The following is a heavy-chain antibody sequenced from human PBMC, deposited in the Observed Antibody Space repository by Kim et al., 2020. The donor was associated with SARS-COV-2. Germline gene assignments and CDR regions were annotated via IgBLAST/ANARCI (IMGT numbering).Heavy chain of an antibody. D-gene: IGHD3-3*01. J-gene: IGHJ3*02. Sequence: SVKGRFTISRDNSKNTLYLQMNSLRAEDTAVYYCARDSQIFGVVIGAFDIWGQGTMVTVSS. CDR3: ARDSQIFGVVIGAFDI. V-gene: IGHV3-30*01.